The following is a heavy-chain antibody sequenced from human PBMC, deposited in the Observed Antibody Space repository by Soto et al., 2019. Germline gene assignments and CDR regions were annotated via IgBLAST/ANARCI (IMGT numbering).Heavy chain of an antibody. CDR3: AKEGDI. V-gene: IGHV3-9*01. CDR1: GFTFDDYA. Sequence: EVQLVESGGGLVQPGRSLRLSCAASGFTFDDYAMHWVRQAPGKGLEWVSAISWNSANIGYADSVKGRITISRDNAKNSLYLQMSSLRPADKALYYCAKEGDIWGQGTVVTVSS. CDR2: ISWNSANI. J-gene: IGHJ3*02.